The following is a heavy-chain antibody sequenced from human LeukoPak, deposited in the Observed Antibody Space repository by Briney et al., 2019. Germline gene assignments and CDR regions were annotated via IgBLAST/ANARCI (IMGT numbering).Heavy chain of an antibody. J-gene: IGHJ4*02. D-gene: IGHD1-26*01. CDR3: AKDKSSSIVGATALDY. CDR1: GFTFDDYA. Sequence: PGRSLRLSCAASGFTFDDYAMHWVRQAPGKGLEWVSGISWNSGSIGYADSVKGRFTISRDNAKNSLYLQMSSLRAEDTALYYCAKDKSSSIVGATALDYWGQGTLVTVSS. CDR2: ISWNSGSI. V-gene: IGHV3-9*01.